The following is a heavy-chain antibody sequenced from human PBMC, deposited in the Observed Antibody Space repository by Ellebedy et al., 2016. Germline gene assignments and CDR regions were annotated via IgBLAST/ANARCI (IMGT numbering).Heavy chain of an antibody. J-gene: IGHJ4*02. D-gene: IGHD5-12*01. CDR2: ISSSSSYI. V-gene: IGHV3-21*04. CDR1: GFTFSSYS. CDR3: ANRRGYYFDS. Sequence: GESLKISCAASGFTFSSYSMNWVRQAPGKGLEWVSSISSSSSYIYYADSVKGRFSISRDNSKNTLYLQMNSLRAEDTAVYYCANRRGYYFDSWGQGTLVIVSS.